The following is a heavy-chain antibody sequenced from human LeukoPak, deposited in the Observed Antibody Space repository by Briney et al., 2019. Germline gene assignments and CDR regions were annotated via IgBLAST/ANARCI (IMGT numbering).Heavy chain of an antibody. Sequence: GGSLRLSCAASGFPVSTNYMTWVRQAPGKGLDWVSIINTGGYTYYIDSVKGRFTISRDKSKNTLYLQMTFLNVEDTAVYYCARESGSYLQWGQGTLVTVSS. J-gene: IGHJ4*02. V-gene: IGHV3-53*01. CDR2: INTGGYT. CDR1: GFPVSTNY. D-gene: IGHD1-26*01. CDR3: ARESGSYLQ.